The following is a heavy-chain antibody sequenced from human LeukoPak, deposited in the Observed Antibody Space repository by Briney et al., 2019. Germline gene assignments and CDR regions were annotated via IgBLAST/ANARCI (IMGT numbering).Heavy chain of an antibody. J-gene: IGHJ4*02. D-gene: IGHD5-18*01. CDR3: ASGRKYTSGYRVTELGSGYSDY. V-gene: IGHV4-34*01. CDR1: GGSFSGYY. CDR2: INHSGST. Sequence: SETLSLTCAVYGGSFSGYYWSWVRQPPGKGLEWIGEINHSGSTNYNPSLKSRVTISVDTSKNQFSLKLSSVTAADTAVYYCASGRKYTSGYRVTELGSGYSDYWGQGTLVTVSS.